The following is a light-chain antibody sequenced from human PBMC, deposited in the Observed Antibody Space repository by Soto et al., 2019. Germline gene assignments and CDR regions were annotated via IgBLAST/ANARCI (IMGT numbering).Light chain of an antibody. CDR2: EVS. Sequence: QSALTQPASVSGSPGQSITISCTGTSSDVGGYNYVSWYQQHPGTAPKHMIYEVSNRPSGVSNRFSGSKSGNTASLTISGLQAEDEADYYCSPYTTYSALDVFGTGTKLTVL. CDR1: SSDVGGYNY. J-gene: IGLJ1*01. V-gene: IGLV2-14*01. CDR3: SPYTTYSALDV.